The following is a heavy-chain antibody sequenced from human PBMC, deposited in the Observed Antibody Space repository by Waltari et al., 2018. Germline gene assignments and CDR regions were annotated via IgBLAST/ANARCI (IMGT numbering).Heavy chain of an antibody. V-gene: IGHV4-59*11. CDR1: GGSISSHY. D-gene: IGHD3-16*01. J-gene: IGHJ4*02. CDR2: IYYSGST. CDR3: ARVYYDYIWGSYSFDY. Sequence: QVQLQESGPGLVKPSETLSLTCTVSGGSISSHYWSWIRQPPGKGLEWIGYIYYSGSTNYNPSLKSRVTISVDTSKNQFSLKLSSVTAADTAVYYCARVYYDYIWGSYSFDYWGQGTLVTVSS.